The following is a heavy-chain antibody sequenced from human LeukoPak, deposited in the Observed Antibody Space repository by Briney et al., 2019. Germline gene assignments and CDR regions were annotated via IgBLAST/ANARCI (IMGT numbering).Heavy chain of an antibody. CDR1: GFTFDDYA. V-gene: IGHV3-43*02. CDR3: AKGLTYYYDSSGYPTYYYYYYMDV. CDR2: ISGDGGST. D-gene: IGHD3-22*01. J-gene: IGHJ6*03. Sequence: GGSLRLSCAASGFTFDDYAMHWGRQSPGKGLEWVSRISGDGGSTYYADSVKGRFTISRDNRKNSLYLQMNSLRTEDTALYYCAKGLTYYYDSSGYPTYYYYYYMDVWGKGTTVTVSS.